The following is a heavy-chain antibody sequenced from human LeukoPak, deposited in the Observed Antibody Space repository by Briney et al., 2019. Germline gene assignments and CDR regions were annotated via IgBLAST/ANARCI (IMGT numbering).Heavy chain of an antibody. CDR3: ARDQDGDYGLRYPGGAFDI. CDR1: GGSISSYY. J-gene: IGHJ3*02. V-gene: IGHV4-59*01. D-gene: IGHD4-17*01. CDR2: IYYGGST. Sequence: SETLSLTCTVSGGSISSYYWSWIRQPPGKGLEWIGYIYYGGSTNYNPSLKSRVTISVDTSKNQFSLKLSSVTAADTAVYYCARDQDGDYGLRYPGGAFDIWGQGTMVTVSS.